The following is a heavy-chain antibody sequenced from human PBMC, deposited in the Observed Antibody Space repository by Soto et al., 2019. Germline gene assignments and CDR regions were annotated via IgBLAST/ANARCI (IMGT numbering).Heavy chain of an antibody. Sequence: QITLKESGPTLVKPTQTLTLTCTFSGFSLSTSGVGVGWIRQPPGEALEWLALIYWDDDKRYSPSLKSRLTSTKDTSKNQVVLTIANMDPVDTATYYCAHGFGHYIDSWGQGTLVTVSS. J-gene: IGHJ4*02. CDR3: AHGFGHYIDS. CDR1: GFSLSTSGVG. D-gene: IGHD3-3*01. V-gene: IGHV2-5*02. CDR2: IYWDDDK.